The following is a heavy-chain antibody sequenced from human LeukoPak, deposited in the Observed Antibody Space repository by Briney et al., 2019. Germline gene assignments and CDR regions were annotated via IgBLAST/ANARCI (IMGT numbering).Heavy chain of an antibody. D-gene: IGHD1-1*01. Sequence: AGSLRLSCAASGFIFSSFWMHWVRQAPGKGLVWVSRLDNEGGSTSYADSVKGRFTISRDNAKNTLYLQMNSLRAEDTAIYYCAKSTSRYSTGSLDYWGQGILVTVSS. J-gene: IGHJ4*02. CDR3: AKSTSRYSTGSLDY. CDR2: LDNEGGST. V-gene: IGHV3-74*01. CDR1: GFIFSSFW.